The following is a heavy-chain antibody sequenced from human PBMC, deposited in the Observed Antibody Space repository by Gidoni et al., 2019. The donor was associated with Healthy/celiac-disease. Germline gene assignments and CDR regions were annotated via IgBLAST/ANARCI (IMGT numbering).Heavy chain of an antibody. CDR1: GFTFSSYW. CDR3: ARDPSYSSGWYDGMDV. V-gene: IGHV3-74*01. J-gene: IGHJ6*02. D-gene: IGHD6-19*01. CDR2: INSDGSST. Sequence: EVQLVESGGGLVQPGGSLRLSCAASGFTFSSYWMHWVRQAPGKGLVWVSRINSDGSSTSYADSVKGRFTISRDNAKNTLYLQMNRLRAEDTAVYYCARDPSYSSGWYDGMDVWGQGTTVTVSS.